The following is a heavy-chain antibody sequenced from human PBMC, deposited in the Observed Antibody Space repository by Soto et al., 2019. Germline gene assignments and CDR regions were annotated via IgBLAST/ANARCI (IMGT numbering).Heavy chain of an antibody. Sequence: EASVKVSCKASGGTFSSYAISWVRQAPGQGLEWMGGIIPIFGTANYAQKFQGRVTITADESTSTAYMELSSLRSEDTAVYYCARDRAPYSSSWYNFDYWGQGTLVTVSS. D-gene: IGHD6-13*01. CDR1: GGTFSSYA. CDR3: ARDRAPYSSSWYNFDY. V-gene: IGHV1-69*13. J-gene: IGHJ4*02. CDR2: IIPIFGTA.